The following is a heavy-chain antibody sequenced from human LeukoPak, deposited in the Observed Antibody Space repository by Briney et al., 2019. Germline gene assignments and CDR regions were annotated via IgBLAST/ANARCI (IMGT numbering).Heavy chain of an antibody. Sequence: SVKVSCKVSGYTLTELSMHWVRQAPGKGLELMGGFDPEDGETIYAQKFQGRVTMTEDTSTDTAYMELSSLRSEDTAVYYCATSDFLSGHDYGLLFDYWGQGTLVTVSS. J-gene: IGHJ4*02. V-gene: IGHV1-24*01. CDR1: GYTLTELS. CDR3: ATSDFLSGHDYGLLFDY. D-gene: IGHD4-17*01. CDR2: FDPEDGET.